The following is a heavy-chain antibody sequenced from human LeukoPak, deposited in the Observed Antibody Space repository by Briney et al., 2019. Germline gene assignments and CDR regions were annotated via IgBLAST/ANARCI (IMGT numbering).Heavy chain of an antibody. D-gene: IGHD2-21*02. CDR1: GFTFSSYG. J-gene: IGHJ6*02. CDR3: AKMDWAYCGGDCLQSGYYYGMDV. Sequence: TGGSLRLSCAASGFTFSSYGMHWVRQAPGKGLEWVAVISYDGSNKYYADSVKGRFTISRDNSKNTLYLQMNSLRAEDTAVYYCAKMDWAYCGGDCLQSGYYYGMDVWGQGTTVTVSS. V-gene: IGHV3-30*18. CDR2: ISYDGSNK.